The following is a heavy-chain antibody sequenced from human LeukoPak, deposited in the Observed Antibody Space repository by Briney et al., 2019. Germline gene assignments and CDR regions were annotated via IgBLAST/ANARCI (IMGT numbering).Heavy chain of an antibody. D-gene: IGHD3-10*01. CDR3: AKDERALWFGEFLSDY. V-gene: IGHV3-9*01. Sequence: GGSLRLSCAASGFTFDDYAMHWVRQAPGKGLEWVSGISWNSGSIGYADSVKGRFTISRDNAKNSLYLQMNSLRAEDTALYYCAKDERALWFGEFLSDYWGQGTLVTVSS. CDR2: ISWNSGSI. CDR1: GFTFDDYA. J-gene: IGHJ4*02.